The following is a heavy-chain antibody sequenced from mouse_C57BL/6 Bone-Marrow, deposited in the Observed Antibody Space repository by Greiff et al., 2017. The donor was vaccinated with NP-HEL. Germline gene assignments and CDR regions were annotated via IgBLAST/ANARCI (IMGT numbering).Heavy chain of an antibody. J-gene: IGHJ3*01. CDR3: TRGGGLWGFAY. D-gene: IGHD1-1*02. CDR1: GFTFSSYA. CDR2: ISSGGDYI. Sequence: EVQRVESGEGLVKPGGSLKLSCAASGFTFSSYAMSWVRQTPEKRLEWVAYISSGGDYIYYADTVKGRFTISRDNARNTLYLQMSSLKSEDTAMYYCTRGGGLWGFAYWGQGTLVTVSA. V-gene: IGHV5-9-1*02.